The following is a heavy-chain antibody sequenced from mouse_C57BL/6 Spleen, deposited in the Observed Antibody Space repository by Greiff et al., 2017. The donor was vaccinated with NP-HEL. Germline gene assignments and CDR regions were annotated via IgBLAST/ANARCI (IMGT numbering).Heavy chain of an antibody. V-gene: IGHV5-9-1*02. Sequence: EVQRVESGEGLVKPGGSLKLSCAASGFTFSSYAMSWVRQTPEKRLEWVAYISSGGDYIYYADTVKGRFTISRDNARNTLYLQMSSLKSEDTAMYYCTRDHGSGSAYFDYWGQGTTLTVSS. CDR1: GFTFSSYA. J-gene: IGHJ2*01. D-gene: IGHD1-1*01. CDR2: ISSGGDYI. CDR3: TRDHGSGSAYFDY.